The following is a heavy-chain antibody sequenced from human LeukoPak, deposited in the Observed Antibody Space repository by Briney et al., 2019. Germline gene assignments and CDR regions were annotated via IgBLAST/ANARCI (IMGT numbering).Heavy chain of an antibody. D-gene: IGHD2-2*01. Sequence: ASVKVSCKASGYTFTSYYMHWVRQAPGQGLEWMGIINPSGGSTSYAQKFQGRVTMTRGTSTSTVYMELSSLRSEDTAVYYCARAPAPRTHIVVVPGGWFDPWGQGTLVTVSS. V-gene: IGHV1-46*01. CDR2: INPSGGST. J-gene: IGHJ5*02. CDR3: ARAPAPRTHIVVVPGGWFDP. CDR1: GYTFTSYY.